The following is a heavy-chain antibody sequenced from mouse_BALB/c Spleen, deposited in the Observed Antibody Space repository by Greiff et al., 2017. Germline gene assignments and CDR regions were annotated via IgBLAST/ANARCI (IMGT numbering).Heavy chain of an antibody. Sequence: VQLQQSGAELVRSGASVKLSCTASGFNIKDYYMHWVKQRPEQGLEWIGWIDPENGDTEYAPKFQGKATMTADTTSNTAYLQLSSLTSEDTAVYYRNAGGDYGGYWGQGTSVTVSS. V-gene: IGHV14-4*02. J-gene: IGHJ4*01. CDR1: GFNIKDYY. CDR2: IDPENGDT. D-gene: IGHD2-13*01. CDR3: NAGGDYGGY.